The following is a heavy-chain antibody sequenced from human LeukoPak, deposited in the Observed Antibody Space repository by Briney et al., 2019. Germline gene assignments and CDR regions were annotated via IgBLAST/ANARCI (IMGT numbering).Heavy chain of an antibody. J-gene: IGHJ4*02. V-gene: IGHV3-7*02. Sequence: GGSLRLSCAASGFTLSDHWMTWVRQAPGKGLEWVAYIKQDGSEKYYVDSVKGRFTISRDNSKNSLYLQMNSLRAEDTAVYYCAKPHPPGDYWGQGTLVTVSS. CDR3: AKPHPPGDY. CDR2: IKQDGSEK. CDR1: GFTLSDHW.